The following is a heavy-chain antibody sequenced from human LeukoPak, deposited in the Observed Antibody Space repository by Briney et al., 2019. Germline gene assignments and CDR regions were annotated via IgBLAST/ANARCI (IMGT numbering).Heavy chain of an antibody. CDR2: INPSGGSP. Sequence: ASVKVSCKASRYTFTNYYMHWVRQAPGQGLEWMGIINPSGGSPSYAQKFQGRVTMTRDTSTSTVYMELSSLRSEDTAVYYCAREIGPRQLHLWGSAFDYWGQGTLVTVSS. J-gene: IGHJ4*02. V-gene: IGHV1-46*01. CDR3: AREIGPRQLHLWGSAFDY. CDR1: RYTFTNYY. D-gene: IGHD5-18*01.